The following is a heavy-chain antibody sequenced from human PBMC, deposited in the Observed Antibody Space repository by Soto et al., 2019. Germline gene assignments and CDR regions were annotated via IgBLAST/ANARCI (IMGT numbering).Heavy chain of an antibody. Sequence: PXVSLRLSFAASGFTVSGYSKNGVRQAPGKGLEWVSSISSSSSYIYYADSVKGRFTISRDNAKNSLYLQMNSLRAEDTAVYYCPRRGVGYCSSTSCQFDYWAQRTLVTVSS. CDR2: ISSSSSYI. CDR3: PRRGVGYCSSTSCQFDY. D-gene: IGHD2-2*01. J-gene: IGHJ4*02. V-gene: IGHV3-21*01. CDR1: GFTVSGYS.